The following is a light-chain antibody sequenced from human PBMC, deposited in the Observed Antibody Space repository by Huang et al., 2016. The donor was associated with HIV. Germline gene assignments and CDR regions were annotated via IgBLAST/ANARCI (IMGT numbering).Light chain of an antibody. V-gene: IGKV3-11*01. CDR2: DAS. Sequence: EIVLTQFPATLSLSPGETATLSCKASPGLSPYLAWYQHKPGQAPRLLIYDASNSATGVPARFSGSGSGTDFTLTISSLEPEDFAVYYCQQRFSWPRTFGGGTKVEIK. CDR3: QQRFSWPRT. J-gene: IGKJ4*01. CDR1: PGLSPY.